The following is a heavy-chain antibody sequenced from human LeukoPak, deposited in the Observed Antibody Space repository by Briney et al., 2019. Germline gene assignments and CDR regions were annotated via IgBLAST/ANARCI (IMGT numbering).Heavy chain of an antibody. V-gene: IGHV4-34*01. CDR3: ARDKRLLVRWGFDP. CDR2: INHSGST. J-gene: IGHJ5*02. CDR1: GGSFSGYY. Sequence: PSEPLSLTCAVYGGSFSGYYWSWIRQPPGKGLEWSGEINHSGSTNYNPSLKSRVTISVDTSKNQFSLKLSSVTAADTAVYYCARDKRLLVRWGFDPWGQGTLVTVSS. D-gene: IGHD3-10*01.